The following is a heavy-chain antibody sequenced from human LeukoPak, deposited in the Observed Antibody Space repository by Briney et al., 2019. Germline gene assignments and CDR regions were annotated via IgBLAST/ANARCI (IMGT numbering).Heavy chain of an antibody. Sequence: GGSLRLSCAASGFSFSIYAMHWVRQSPGRGLEWVAVLWSGGGQKNYAHSVEGRFTISRDDSNNTLYLEMNSLGAEDTAVYYCARDGGYRLGQFMIAEFWGRGTLVAVSS. CDR1: GFSFSIYA. V-gene: IGHV3-33*01. CDR3: ARDGGYRLGQFMIAEF. J-gene: IGHJ2*01. D-gene: IGHD3-16*01. CDR2: LWSGGGQK.